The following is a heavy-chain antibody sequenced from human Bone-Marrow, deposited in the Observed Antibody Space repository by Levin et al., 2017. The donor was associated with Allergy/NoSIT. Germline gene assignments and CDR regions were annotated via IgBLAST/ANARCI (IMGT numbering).Heavy chain of an antibody. J-gene: IGHJ4*02. CDR1: GFTFSDAW. CDR3: TTDRTGTTMASVY. CDR2: IKSKTDGGTT. V-gene: IGHV3-15*01. Sequence: PSETLSLTCAASGFTFSDAWMSWVRQAPGKGLEWVGRIKSKTDGGTTDYAAPVNVRFTISRDDSKNTLYLQMSYLKIEDTAVYYCTTDRTGTTMASVYWGQGTLVTVSS. D-gene: IGHD1-1*01.